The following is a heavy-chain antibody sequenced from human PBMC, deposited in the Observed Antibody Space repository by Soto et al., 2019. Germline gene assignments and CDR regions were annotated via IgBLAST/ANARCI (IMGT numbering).Heavy chain of an antibody. CDR1: GYIFTSYY. V-gene: IGHV1-46*03. Sequence: ASVKVSCKASGYIFTSYYIRWVRQAPGQGLEWMGWINPFDGSRMFAQSFQGRVTMTRDTSTSTVYMEVSSLRSEDTAVYYCSRVDPGETSPFDHWGQGTLVTVSS. J-gene: IGHJ4*02. CDR2: INPFDGSR. CDR3: SRVDPGETSPFDH. D-gene: IGHD3-10*01.